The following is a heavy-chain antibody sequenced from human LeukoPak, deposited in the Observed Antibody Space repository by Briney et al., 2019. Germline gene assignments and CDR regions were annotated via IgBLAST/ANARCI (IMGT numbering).Heavy chain of an antibody. CDR2: IYHSGST. V-gene: IGHV4-4*02. CDR1: GGSISSSNW. J-gene: IGHJ5*02. CDR3: ARGRAYYDILTGYYRNNWFDP. Sequence: TSETLSLTCAVSGGSISSSNWWSWVRQPPGKGLEWIGEIYHSGSTNYNPSLKSRVTISVDKSKNQFSLKLSSVTAADTAVYYCARGRAYYDILTGYYRNNWFDPWGQGTLVTVSS. D-gene: IGHD3-9*01.